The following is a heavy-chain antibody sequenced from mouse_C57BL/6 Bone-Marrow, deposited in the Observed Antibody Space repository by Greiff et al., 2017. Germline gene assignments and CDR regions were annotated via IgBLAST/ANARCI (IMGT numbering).Heavy chain of an antibody. CDR3: ARPYYSNHYFDY. Sequence: VKLQQSGAELARPGASVKLSCKASGYTFTSYGISWVKQRTGQGLEWIGEIYPRSGNTYYNEKFKGKATLTADKSSSTAYMELRSLTSEDSAVYFCARPYYSNHYFDYWGQGTTLTVSS. D-gene: IGHD2-5*01. V-gene: IGHV1-81*01. CDR1: GYTFTSYG. J-gene: IGHJ2*01. CDR2: IYPRSGNT.